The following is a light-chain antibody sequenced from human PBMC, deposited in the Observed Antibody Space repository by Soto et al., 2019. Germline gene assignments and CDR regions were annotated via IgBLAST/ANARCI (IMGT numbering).Light chain of an antibody. CDR2: AAS. V-gene: IGKV1-12*01. Sequence: NRINHGAPSITASKGDIVTISCRASKDISNWLAWYQQKPGEAPKFLIYAASNLQSGVPSKFSVSGSGTDFTLTIGSLKPEDFAVYYCQQARRFPGTFGQGTRLEIK. CDR1: KDISNW. CDR3: QQARRFPGT. J-gene: IGKJ5*01.